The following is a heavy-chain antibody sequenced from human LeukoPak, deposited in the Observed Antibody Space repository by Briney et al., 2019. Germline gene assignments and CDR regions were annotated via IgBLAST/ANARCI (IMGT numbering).Heavy chain of an antibody. V-gene: IGHV1-18*01. CDR2: ISAYNGNT. CDR3: ARGANGGYYLDY. Sequence: ASVKVSCKASGYTFTSYGVTWVRQAPGQGLEWMGWISAYNGNTNYAQKLQTRVTMTTDTSTSTAYMELRSLRSDDTAVYYCARGANGGYYLDYWGQGTLVTASS. CDR1: GYTFTSYG. J-gene: IGHJ4*02. D-gene: IGHD3-22*01.